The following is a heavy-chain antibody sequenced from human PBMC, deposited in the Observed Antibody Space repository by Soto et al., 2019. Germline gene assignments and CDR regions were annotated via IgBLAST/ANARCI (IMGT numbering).Heavy chain of an antibody. D-gene: IGHD3-3*01. CDR2: MFHSGGA. CDR1: DGSISTYDW. V-gene: IGHV4-4*02. J-gene: IGHJ4*02. Sequence: SETLSLTCVDSDGSISTYDWWTWVHQPPGKGLEWIGKMFHSGGADYSPSLKSRVTISADSSKNHFSLRLTAVTAADTAVYYCATGNVDSMLEYWGQGTQVTVSS. CDR3: ATGNVDSMLEY.